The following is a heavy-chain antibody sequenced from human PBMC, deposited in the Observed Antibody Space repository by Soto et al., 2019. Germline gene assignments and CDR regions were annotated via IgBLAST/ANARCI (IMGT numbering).Heavy chain of an antibody. J-gene: IGHJ4*02. D-gene: IGHD2-2*01. Sequence: EVQLVESGGGLVQPGGSLRLSCAASGFTFSSYEMNWVRQAPGKGLEWVSYISSSGSTIYYADSVKGRFTISRDNAKNSLYLQMNSLRAEDTAVYYCARVVVQLLSDWGQGTLVTVSS. CDR1: GFTFSSYE. CDR3: ARVVVQLLSD. V-gene: IGHV3-48*03. CDR2: ISSSGSTI.